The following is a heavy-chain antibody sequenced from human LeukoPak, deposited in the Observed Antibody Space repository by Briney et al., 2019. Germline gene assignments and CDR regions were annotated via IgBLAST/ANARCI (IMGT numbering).Heavy chain of an antibody. CDR3: AKDMSYSNLRPEYIDY. Sequence: GGSLRLSCAASGFTFDDYAMHWVRQAPGKGLEGFSLISGDGGSTYYADSVKGRFTISRDNSKNSLYLQMNSLRTEDTALYYCAKDMSYSNLRPEYIDYWGQGTLVTVSS. CDR1: GFTFDDYA. V-gene: IGHV3-43*02. CDR2: ISGDGGST. D-gene: IGHD4-11*01. J-gene: IGHJ4*02.